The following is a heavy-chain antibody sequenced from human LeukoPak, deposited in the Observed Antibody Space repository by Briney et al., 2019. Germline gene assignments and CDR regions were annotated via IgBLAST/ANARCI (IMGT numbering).Heavy chain of an antibody. V-gene: IGHV4-38-2*02. D-gene: IGHD3-22*01. Sequence: SETLSLTCTVSGYSISSGYHWGWIRQPPGKGLEWIGSIYHSGSTYYNPSLKSRVTISADTSKNQFSLKLRSVTAADTAVYYCAGVVQSTDSSGFYLPEYFQHWGQGTLVTVSS. J-gene: IGHJ1*01. CDR1: GYSISSGYH. CDR2: IYHSGST. CDR3: AGVVQSTDSSGFYLPEYFQH.